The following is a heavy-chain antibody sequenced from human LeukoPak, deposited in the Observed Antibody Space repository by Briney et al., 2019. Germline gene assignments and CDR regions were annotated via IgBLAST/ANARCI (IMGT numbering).Heavy chain of an antibody. Sequence: SETLSLTCTVSGGSISSSSYYWGWIRQPPGKGLEWIGSIYYSGSTYYNPSLKSRVTISVDTSKNQFSLKLSSVTAADTAVYYCASQFTTMARGDQKFDPWGQGTLVTVSS. D-gene: IGHD3-10*01. CDR3: ASQFTTMARGDQKFDP. CDR1: GGSISSSSYY. J-gene: IGHJ5*02. CDR2: IYYSGST. V-gene: IGHV4-39*01.